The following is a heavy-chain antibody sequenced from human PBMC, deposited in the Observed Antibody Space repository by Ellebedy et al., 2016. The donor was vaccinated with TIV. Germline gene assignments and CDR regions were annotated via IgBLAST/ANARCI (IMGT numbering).Heavy chain of an antibody. V-gene: IGHV3-9*01. CDR3: AKDSYVLGYCSSTSCASYFDY. CDR1: GFTFDDYA. CDR2: ISWNSGSI. D-gene: IGHD2-2*01. Sequence: SLKISCAASGFTFDDYAMHWVRQAPGKGLEWVSGISWNSGSIGYADSVKGRFNISRDNAKNSLYLQMNSLRAEDTALYYCAKDSYVLGYCSSTSCASYFDYWGQGTLVTVSS. J-gene: IGHJ4*02.